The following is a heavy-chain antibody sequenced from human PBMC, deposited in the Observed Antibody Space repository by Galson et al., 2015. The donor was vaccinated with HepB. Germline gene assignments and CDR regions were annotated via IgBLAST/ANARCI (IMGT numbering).Heavy chain of an antibody. CDR3: ARSLEMATITSGAFDI. CDR2: IDPSDSYT. Sequence: QSGAEVKKPGESLRISCKGSGSSFTSYWISWVRQMPGKGLEWMGRIDPSDSYTNYSPSFQGHVTISADKSISTAYLQWSSLKASDTAMYYCARSLEMATITSGAFDIWGQGTMVTVSS. J-gene: IGHJ3*02. V-gene: IGHV5-10-1*01. CDR1: GSSFTSYW. D-gene: IGHD5-24*01.